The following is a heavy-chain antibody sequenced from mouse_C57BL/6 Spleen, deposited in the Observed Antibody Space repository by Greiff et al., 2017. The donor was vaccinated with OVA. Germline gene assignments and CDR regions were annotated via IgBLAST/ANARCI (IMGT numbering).Heavy chain of an antibody. V-gene: IGHV5-17*01. Sequence: EVQLVESGGGLVKPGGSLKLSCAASGFTFSDYGMHWVRQAPEKGLEWVAYISSGSSTIYYADTVKGRFTISRDNAKNTLFLQMTSLRSEDTAMYYCARVGSNLSWCAYWGQGTLVTVSA. J-gene: IGHJ3*01. CDR1: GFTFSDYG. CDR2: ISSGSSTI. D-gene: IGHD2-5*01. CDR3: ARVGSNLSWCAY.